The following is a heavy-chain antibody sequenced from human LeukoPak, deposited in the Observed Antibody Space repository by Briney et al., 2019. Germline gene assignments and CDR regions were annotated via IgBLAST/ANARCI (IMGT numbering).Heavy chain of an antibody. CDR2: INTDGSST. CDR3: ARVGWSPDYFDY. D-gene: IGHD2-2*03. V-gene: IGHV3-74*01. J-gene: IGHJ4*02. CDR1: GFTFSSYW. Sequence: PGGSLRLSCAASGFTFSSYWMHWVRQAPGKGLVWVSRINTDGSSTSYADSVKGRFTISRDNAKNTLCLQMNSLRAEDTAVYYCARVGWSPDYFDYWGQGTLVTVSS.